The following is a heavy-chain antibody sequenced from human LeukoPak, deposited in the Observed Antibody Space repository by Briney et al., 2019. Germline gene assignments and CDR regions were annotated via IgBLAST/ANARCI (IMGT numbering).Heavy chain of an antibody. D-gene: IGHD3-22*01. CDR2: IIPIFGTA. J-gene: IGHJ3*02. V-gene: IGHV1-69*05. CDR1: GGTFSSYA. CDR3: ARIRGRDDSSGWAAFDI. Sequence: GASVKVSCKAFGGTFSSYAISWVRQAPGQGLEWMGGIIPIFGTANYAQKFQGRVNMTTDTSTSTAYMELRSLRSDDTAVYYCARIRGRDDSSGWAAFDIWGQGTMITVSS.